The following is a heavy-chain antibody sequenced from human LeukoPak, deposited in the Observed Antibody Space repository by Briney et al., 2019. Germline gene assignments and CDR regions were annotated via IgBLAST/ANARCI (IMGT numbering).Heavy chain of an antibody. CDR3: ARGRDRDAFDI. CDR2: ISYDGSNE. J-gene: IGHJ3*02. V-gene: IGHV3-30-3*01. CDR1: GFTFSSYA. Sequence: GRSLRLSCAASGFTFSSYAMHWVRQAPGKGPEWVTIISYDGSNEYYADSVKGRFTISRDNSKNTLYVQMNSLRAEDTAIYYCARGRDRDAFDIWGQGTMLTVSS.